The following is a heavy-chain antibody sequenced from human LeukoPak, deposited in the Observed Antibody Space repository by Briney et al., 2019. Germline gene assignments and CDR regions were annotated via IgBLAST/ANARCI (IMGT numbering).Heavy chain of an antibody. J-gene: IGHJ4*02. CDR2: IYTSGNT. CDR1: GGSISSFY. D-gene: IGHD2-15*01. V-gene: IGHV4-4*07. Sequence: SETLSLTCTVPGGSISSFYWSWIRQPAGKGLEWIGRIYTSGNTNYNPSLKSRVTMSVDTSKNQFSLKLSSVTAADTAVYYCAREVVVAATYDYWGQGTLVTVSS. CDR3: AREVVVAATYDY.